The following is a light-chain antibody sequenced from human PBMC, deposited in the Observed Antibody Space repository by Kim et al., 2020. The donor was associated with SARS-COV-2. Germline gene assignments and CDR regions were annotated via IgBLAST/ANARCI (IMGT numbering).Light chain of an antibody. CDR2: GIN. CDR3: QSRASGANVV. CDR1: RLRSYY. V-gene: IGLV3-19*01. J-gene: IGLJ2*01. Sequence: SSELTQDSAMPVALGQTVRITCQGDRLRSYYATWYQQKPRQATVLVIYGINSRPSGVPNRFSGSTSGNTASLTISGAQAEDEADFYCQSRASGANVVFGGGTQLTVL.